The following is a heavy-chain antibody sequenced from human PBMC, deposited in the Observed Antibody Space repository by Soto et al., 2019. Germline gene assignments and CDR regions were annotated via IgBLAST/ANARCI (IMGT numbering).Heavy chain of an antibody. Sequence: EVQLLESGGGLVQPGGSLRLSCAASGFTFSSYAMSWVRQAPGKGLEWVSVISGSGGRICYADSVKGRFTISRDNSKNTLYLQMNSLRDEDTAIYYCAKERRLERGDFDYWGQGTLVTVPS. CDR3: AKERRLERGDFDY. CDR1: GFTFSSYA. V-gene: IGHV3-23*01. J-gene: IGHJ4*02. CDR2: ISGSGGRI. D-gene: IGHD1-1*01.